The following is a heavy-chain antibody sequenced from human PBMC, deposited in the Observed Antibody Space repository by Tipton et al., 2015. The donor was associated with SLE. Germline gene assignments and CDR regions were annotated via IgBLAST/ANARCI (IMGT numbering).Heavy chain of an antibody. Sequence: TLSLTCTVSGASISSGGSYWNWIRQPAGKGLEWIGRIYTSGSTNYNPSLKSRVTISVDTSKNQFSLKLSSVTAADTAVYYCARVLGVVKSYYMDVWGKGTTVTVSS. CDR2: IYTSGST. CDR3: ARVLGVVKSYYMDV. V-gene: IGHV4-61*02. D-gene: IGHD3-3*01. CDR1: GASISSGGSY. J-gene: IGHJ6*03.